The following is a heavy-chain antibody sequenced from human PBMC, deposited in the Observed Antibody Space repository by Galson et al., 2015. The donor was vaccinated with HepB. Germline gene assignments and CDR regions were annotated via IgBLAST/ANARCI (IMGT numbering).Heavy chain of an antibody. J-gene: IGHJ4*02. CDR1: GGTFSSYA. CDR3: ARSGEFGYGVVVQDY. V-gene: IGHV1-69*13. D-gene: IGHD2-2*01. CDR2: IIPIFGTA. Sequence: SVKVSCKASGGTFSSYAISWVQQAPGQGLEWMGGIIPIFGTANYAQKFQGRVTITADESTSTAYMALSSLRSEDTAVYYCARSGEFGYGVVVQDYWGQGTLVTVSS.